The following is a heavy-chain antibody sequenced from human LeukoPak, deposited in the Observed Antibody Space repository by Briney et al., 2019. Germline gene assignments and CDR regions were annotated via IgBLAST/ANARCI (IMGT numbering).Heavy chain of an antibody. Sequence: KPSETLSLTCTVSGGSIGSYYWSWIRQPPGKGLEWIGYIYTTGTTNYNPSLKSRVTISVDTSQNQFSLKLTSVTAADTAVYYCARHGGYGSSAAYWGQGTLVTVSS. V-gene: IGHV4-4*09. CDR3: ARHGGYGSSAAY. CDR2: IYTTGTT. J-gene: IGHJ4*02. D-gene: IGHD6-6*01. CDR1: GGSIGSYY.